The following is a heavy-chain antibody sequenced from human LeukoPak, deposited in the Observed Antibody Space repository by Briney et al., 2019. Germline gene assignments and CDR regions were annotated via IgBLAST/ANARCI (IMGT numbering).Heavy chain of an antibody. CDR3: ARGQRWLQLYYFDY. CDR1: GLTFHNTW. D-gene: IGHD5-24*01. J-gene: IGHJ4*02. Sequence: PGGSLRLSCAASGLTFHNTWMHWIRQAPGKGLVWVSRIISDGITTTYADSVKGRFTISRDNAKNTLYLQMNSLRAEDTAVYYCARGQRWLQLYYFDYWGQGTLVTVSS. CDR2: IISDGITT. V-gene: IGHV3-74*01.